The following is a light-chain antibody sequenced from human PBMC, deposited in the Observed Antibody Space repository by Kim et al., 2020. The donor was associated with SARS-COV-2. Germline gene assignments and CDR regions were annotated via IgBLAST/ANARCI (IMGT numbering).Light chain of an antibody. J-gene: IGLJ2*01. CDR3: QAWDSSTVV. V-gene: IGLV3-1*01. CDR2: QDT. Sequence: SYELTQPPSVSGSPGQTASITCSGDKLGEKYACWYQQKPGQSPILVIYQDTKRPSGIPERFSGSNSGNTATLTISGTQAMDEADYYCQAWDSSTVVFGGGTQLTVL. CDR1: KLGEKY.